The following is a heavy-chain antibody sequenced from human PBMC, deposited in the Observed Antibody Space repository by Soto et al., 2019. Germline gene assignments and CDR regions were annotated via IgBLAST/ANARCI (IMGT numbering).Heavy chain of an antibody. CDR3: ARDGSGSYSWFDP. CDR2: IWYDGSNK. CDR1: GFTFSSYG. Sequence: QVQLVESGGGVVQPGRSLRLSCAASGFTFSSYGMHWVRQAPGKGLEWVAVIWYDGSNKYYADSVKGRFTISRDNSRNTRYLQMNSLRAEDTAVYYCARDGSGSYSWFDPWGQGTLVTVSS. V-gene: IGHV3-33*01. D-gene: IGHD3-10*01. J-gene: IGHJ5*02.